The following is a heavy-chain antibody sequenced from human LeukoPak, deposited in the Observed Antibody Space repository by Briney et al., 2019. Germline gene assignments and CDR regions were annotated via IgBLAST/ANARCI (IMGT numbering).Heavy chain of an antibody. V-gene: IGHV1-2*02. CDR1: GYTFTGYY. J-gene: IGHJ4*02. Sequence: ASVKVSCKASGYTFTGYYMHWVRQAPGQGLEWMGWINPNSGGTNYAQKFQGRVTMTRDTSISTAYMELSRLRSDDTAVYYCARTYCSSTSCYYSPYYFDCWGQGTLVTVSS. CDR3: ARTYCSSTSCYYSPYYFDC. D-gene: IGHD2-2*01. CDR2: INPNSGGT.